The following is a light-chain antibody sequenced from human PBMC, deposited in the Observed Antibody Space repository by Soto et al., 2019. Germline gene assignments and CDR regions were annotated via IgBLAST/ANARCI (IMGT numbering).Light chain of an antibody. Sequence: DIQMTQSPSTLSGSVGDRVTITCRASQTISSWLAWYQQKPGKAPKLLIYKASTLKSGVPSRFSGSGSGTEFTLTISSLQPDDFGTYYCQQSYSRVFTFGPGTKVDF. CDR2: KAS. J-gene: IGKJ3*01. V-gene: IGKV1-5*03. CDR3: QQSYSRVFT. CDR1: QTISSW.